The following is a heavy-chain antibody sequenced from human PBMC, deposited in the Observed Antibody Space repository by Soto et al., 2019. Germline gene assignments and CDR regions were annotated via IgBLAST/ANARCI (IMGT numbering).Heavy chain of an antibody. Sequence: TGGSLRLSCAASGFTFSSYWMHWVRQAPGKGLVWVSRINSDGSSTSYADSVKGRFTISRDNAKNTLYLQMNSLRAEDTAVYYCARIPVLRFLEWPMAGYYWGQGTLVTVSS. V-gene: IGHV3-74*01. J-gene: IGHJ4*02. CDR3: ARIPVLRFLEWPMAGYY. CDR1: GFTFSSYW. D-gene: IGHD3-3*01. CDR2: INSDGSST.